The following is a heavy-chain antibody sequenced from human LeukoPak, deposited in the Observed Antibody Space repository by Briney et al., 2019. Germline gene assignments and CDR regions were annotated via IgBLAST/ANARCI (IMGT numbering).Heavy chain of an antibody. Sequence: VKVSCKASGYTLTSYDINWVRQATGQGLEWMGWMNPNSGRTGYAQNFQGRITITRNTSISTAYMELSSLRSEGTAVYYCTRETSSRYFDYWGQGTLVTVSS. V-gene: IGHV1-8*01. CDR3: TRETSSRYFDY. J-gene: IGHJ4*02. CDR1: GYTLTSYD. CDR2: MNPNSGRT.